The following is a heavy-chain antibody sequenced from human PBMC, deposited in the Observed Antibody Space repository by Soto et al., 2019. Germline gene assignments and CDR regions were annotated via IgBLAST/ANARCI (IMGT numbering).Heavy chain of an antibody. J-gene: IGHJ4*02. V-gene: IGHV4-4*02. CDR3: AHRPIVGAAI. Sequence: QVQLQESGPGLVKPSGTLSLTCAVFGGSISNSNWWTWVRQLPGKGLDWIGEIFHSGSTNYNSPLMGRVTISVDKANNQFSLKLSSVTAADTAVYYCAHRPIVGAAIWGQGTLVTVSS. CDR1: GGSISNSNW. D-gene: IGHD1-26*01. CDR2: IFHSGST.